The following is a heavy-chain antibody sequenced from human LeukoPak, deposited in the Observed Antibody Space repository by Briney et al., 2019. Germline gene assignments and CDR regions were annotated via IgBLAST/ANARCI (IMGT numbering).Heavy chain of an antibody. V-gene: IGHV1-18*01. D-gene: IGHD6-19*01. CDR3: ARSAVAGTMGAEYFQH. J-gene: IGHJ1*01. Sequence: ASVKVSCKASGYTFTSYGISWVRQAPGQGLEWMGWISAYNGNTNYAQKLQGRVTMTTDTSTSTAYMELRSLRSDGTAVYYCARSAVAGTMGAEYFQHWGQGTLVTVSS. CDR2: ISAYNGNT. CDR1: GYTFTSYG.